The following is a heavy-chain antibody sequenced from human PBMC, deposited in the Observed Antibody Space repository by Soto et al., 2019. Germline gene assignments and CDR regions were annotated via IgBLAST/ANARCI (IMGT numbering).Heavy chain of an antibody. D-gene: IGHD5-12*01. CDR2: IYYSGST. J-gene: IGHJ4*02. CDR1: GGSFSDYY. CDR3: ARRYSGYDYGY. Sequence: PSETLSLTCAVYGGSFSDYYWGWIRQPPGKGLEWIGSIYYSGSTYYNPSLKSRVTISVDTSKNQFSLKLSSVTAADTAVYYCARRYSGYDYGYWGQGTLVTVSS. V-gene: IGHV4-39*01.